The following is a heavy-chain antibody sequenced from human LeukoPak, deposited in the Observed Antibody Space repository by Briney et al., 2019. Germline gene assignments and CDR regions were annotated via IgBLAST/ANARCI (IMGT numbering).Heavy chain of an antibody. CDR1: GFTFGSYA. CDR2: ISYDGSNK. J-gene: IGHJ4*02. D-gene: IGHD6-25*01. V-gene: IGHV3-30-3*01. CDR3: ARDLEQRFGRDY. Sequence: GGSLRLSCAASGFTFGSYAMHWVRQAPGKGLEWVAVISYDGSNKYYANSVKGRFTISRDNSKNTLYLLMNSLRAEDTAVYYCARDLEQRFGRDYWGQGTLVTVSS.